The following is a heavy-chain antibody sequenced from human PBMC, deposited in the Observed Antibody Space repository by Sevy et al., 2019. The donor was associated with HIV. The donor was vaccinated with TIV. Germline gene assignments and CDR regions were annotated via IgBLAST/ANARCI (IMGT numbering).Heavy chain of an antibody. Sequence: GGSLRLSCAASGFTFSNAWMSWVRQAPGKGLEWVGRIKSKTDGGTTDYAAPVKGRLTISRDDSKNTLYLQMNSLKTEETAVYYCTTDRYYDSSGHWGAFDIWGQGTMVTVSS. J-gene: IGHJ3*02. CDR3: TTDRYYDSSGHWGAFDI. D-gene: IGHD3-22*01. CDR1: GFTFSNAW. CDR2: IKSKTDGGTT. V-gene: IGHV3-15*01.